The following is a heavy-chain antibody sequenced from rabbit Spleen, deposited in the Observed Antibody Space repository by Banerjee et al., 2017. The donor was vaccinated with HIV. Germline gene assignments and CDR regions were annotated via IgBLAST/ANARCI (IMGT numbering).Heavy chain of an antibody. Sequence: QSLEESGGDLVQPGASLTLTCTASGFDFSAYTFMCWVRQAPGKGLEWIACIDTGSRDFTYYASWAKGRFTISKTSSTTVTLQMTSLTVADTATYFCARDTGSSFSTYGMDLWGPGPLVTVS. CDR3: ARDTGSSFSTYGMDL. CDR2: IDTGSRDFT. CDR1: GFDFSAYTF. J-gene: IGHJ6*01. D-gene: IGHD8-1*01. V-gene: IGHV1S40*01.